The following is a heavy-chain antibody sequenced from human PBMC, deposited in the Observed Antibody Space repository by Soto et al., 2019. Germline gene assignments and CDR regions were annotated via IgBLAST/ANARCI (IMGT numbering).Heavy chain of an antibody. D-gene: IGHD2-21*01. CDR1: GGSVSSGSYY. V-gene: IGHV4-61*01. J-gene: IGHJ4*02. Sequence: SETLSLTCTVSGGSVSSGSYYWSWIRQPPGKGLEWIGYIYYSGSTNYNPSLKSRVTISVDTSKNQFSLKLSSVTAADTAVYYCATLPPRVVVSVLPIPTWGQGTLVTVSS. CDR2: IYYSGST. CDR3: ATLPPRVVVSVLPIPT.